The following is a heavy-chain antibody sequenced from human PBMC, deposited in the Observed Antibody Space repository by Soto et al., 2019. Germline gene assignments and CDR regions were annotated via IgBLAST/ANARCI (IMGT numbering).Heavy chain of an antibody. Sequence: SETLSLTCTVSGGSISSSSYYWGWIRQPPGKGLEWIGSIYYSGSTYYNPSLKSRVTISVDTSKNQFSLKLSSVTAADTAVYYCARHAIQILTGYPYYFDYWGQGTLVTVSS. CDR3: ARHAIQILTGYPYYFDY. J-gene: IGHJ4*02. CDR2: IYYSGST. CDR1: GGSISSSSYY. D-gene: IGHD3-9*01. V-gene: IGHV4-39*01.